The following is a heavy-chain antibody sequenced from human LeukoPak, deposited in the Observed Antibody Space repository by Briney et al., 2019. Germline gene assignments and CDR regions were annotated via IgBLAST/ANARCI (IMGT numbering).Heavy chain of an antibody. Sequence: SETLSLTCTVSGGSISSYYWSWIRQPAGKGLEWIGRFYTSGSTNYNPSLKSRVTMSVDTSKNQFSLKLSSVTAADTAVYYCARDIHVQQLVRFRYYYYYMDVWGKGTTVTVSS. J-gene: IGHJ6*03. CDR1: GGSISSYY. V-gene: IGHV4-4*07. CDR2: FYTSGST. D-gene: IGHD6-13*01. CDR3: ARDIHVQQLVRFRYYYYYMDV.